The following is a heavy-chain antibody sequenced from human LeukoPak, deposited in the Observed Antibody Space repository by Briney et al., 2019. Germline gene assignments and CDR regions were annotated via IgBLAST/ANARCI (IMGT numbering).Heavy chain of an antibody. Sequence: GGSLRLSCAASGFTFSSYAMSWVRQAPGKGLEWVSAISGSGGSTYYADSVKGRFTISRDNSKNTLYLQMNSLRAEDTAVYYCAKGRNSGSYYRPFDYWGQGTLVTVSS. J-gene: IGHJ4*02. D-gene: IGHD1-26*01. CDR1: GFTFSSYA. CDR2: ISGSGGST. CDR3: AKGRNSGSYYRPFDY. V-gene: IGHV3-23*01.